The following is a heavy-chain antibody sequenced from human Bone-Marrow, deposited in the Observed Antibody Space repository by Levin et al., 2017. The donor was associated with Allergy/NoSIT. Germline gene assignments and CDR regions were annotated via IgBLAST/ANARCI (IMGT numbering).Heavy chain of an antibody. CDR3: ARDRSSCSTVLCPHDGMDV. V-gene: IGHV4-4*02. J-gene: IGHJ6*02. CDR2: IHPSGSA. Sequence: SQTLSLTCTLSGDSVTSTYWWTWVRQAPGQGLEWIAEIHPSGSANYSPSLKSRVTISVDRSKNQFSLKVRSLTAADTAVSYCARDRSSCSTVLCPHDGMDVWGQGTTVSVSS. CDR1: GDSVTSTYW. D-gene: IGHD2-2*01.